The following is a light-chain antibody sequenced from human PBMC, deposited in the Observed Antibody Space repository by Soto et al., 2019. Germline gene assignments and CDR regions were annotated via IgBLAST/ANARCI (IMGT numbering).Light chain of an antibody. J-gene: IGKJ4*01. CDR1: QSISSY. Sequence: IHIALSPTSLSASVGDRVTIPCRASQSISSYLNWYQQKPGKAPKRLIYGASTLQSGVPSRFSGSGSATEFTLTITSLQPEDFAAYYCVQHDTGPLTFGRGTKVDIK. V-gene: IGKV1-17*01. CDR2: GAS. CDR3: VQHDTGPLT.